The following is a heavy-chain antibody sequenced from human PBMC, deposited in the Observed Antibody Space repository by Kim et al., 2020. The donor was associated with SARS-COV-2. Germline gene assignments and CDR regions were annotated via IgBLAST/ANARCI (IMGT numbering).Heavy chain of an antibody. CDR3: AREREGVGANHYYYYYYMDV. Sequence: SQTLSLTCAISGDSVSSNSAAWNWIRQSPSRGLEWLGRTSYRSKWYNDYAVSVKSRITINPDTSKNQFSLQLHSVTPEDTAVYYCAREREGVGANHYYYYYYMDVWGKGTTVTVSS. J-gene: IGHJ6*03. CDR2: TSYRSKWYN. V-gene: IGHV6-1*01. CDR1: GDSVSSNSAA. D-gene: IGHD1-26*01.